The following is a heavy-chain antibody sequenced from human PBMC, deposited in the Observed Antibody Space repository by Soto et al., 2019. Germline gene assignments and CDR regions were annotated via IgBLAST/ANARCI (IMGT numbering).Heavy chain of an antibody. Sequence: QLQLQESGPGLVKPSETQSLTCTVSAGSISSNSYYWAWIRQPPGKGLEWIGSGYHGGNTYYNPSQKSRVAISVDTSTNQFSLKLNSVTAADTAVYYCARHLSGYGYLYFEYWGQGILVTVSS. CDR2: GYHGGNT. CDR3: ARHLSGYGYLYFEY. J-gene: IGHJ4*02. D-gene: IGHD5-18*01. V-gene: IGHV4-39*01. CDR1: AGSISSNSYY.